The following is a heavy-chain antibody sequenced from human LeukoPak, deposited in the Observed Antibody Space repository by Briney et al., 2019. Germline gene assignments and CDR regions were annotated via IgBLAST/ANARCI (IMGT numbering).Heavy chain of an antibody. CDR3: ARGAGGSPHYGMDV. V-gene: IGHV3-66*01. Sequence: GGSLRLSCAASGFTVSSNYMSWVRQAPGKGLEWVSVIYSGGGTYYADSVKGRFTISRDNSKNTLYLQMNSLRAEDTAVYYCARGAGGSPHYGMDVWGQGTTVTVSS. J-gene: IGHJ6*02. CDR2: IYSGGGT. CDR1: GFTVSSNY. D-gene: IGHD2-15*01.